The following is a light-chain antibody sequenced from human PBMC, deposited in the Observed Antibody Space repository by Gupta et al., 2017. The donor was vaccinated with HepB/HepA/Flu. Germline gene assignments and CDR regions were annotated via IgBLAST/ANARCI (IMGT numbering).Light chain of an antibody. CDR1: QSIRNY. CDR3: QQSDTIPRT. CDR2: VAS. J-gene: IGKJ1*01. V-gene: IGKV1-39*01. Sequence: DIQIPPSPVSLSASVEDRVTITCRASQSIRNYLNWYQQKPGKAPTLLIYVASNLQSGVPSRFSGSGSGTDLTLTISSLQPEDFATYYCQQSDTIPRTFGQGTKVDVK.